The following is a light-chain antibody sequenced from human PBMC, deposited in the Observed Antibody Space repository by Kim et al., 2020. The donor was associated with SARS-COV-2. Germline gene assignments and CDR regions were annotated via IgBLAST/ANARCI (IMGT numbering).Light chain of an antibody. J-gene: IGLJ1*01. CDR1: SSDSGAYYH. CDR3: SSYAGGRYV. CDR2: EVT. V-gene: IGLV2-8*01. Sequence: PGQSVTLSCTRTSSDSGAYYHCSSYQPPPGTPPNLLIWEVTQRPSGVPNRFSGSKSGNTASLIISGLQAEDEADYYCSSYAGGRYVFGTGTKVTVL.